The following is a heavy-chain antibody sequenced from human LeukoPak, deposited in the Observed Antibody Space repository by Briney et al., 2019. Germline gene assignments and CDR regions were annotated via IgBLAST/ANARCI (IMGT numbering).Heavy chain of an antibody. V-gene: IGHV1-18*01. CDR3: ARDIRVESCASYYFDY. J-gene: IGHJ4*02. Sequence: ASAKLSCTASGYTFTNYGISWVRQAPGQGLEWMAWISAYNSNTNYAQKLQGRVTMTTDRSTSTAYMYLRSLRSDDTVVYYCARDIRVESCASYYFDYWGQGTLVTVSS. CDR2: ISAYNSNT. D-gene: IGHD3-3*01. CDR1: GYTFTNYG.